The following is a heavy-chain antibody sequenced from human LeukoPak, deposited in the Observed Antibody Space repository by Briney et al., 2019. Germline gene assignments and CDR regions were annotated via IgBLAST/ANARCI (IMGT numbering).Heavy chain of an antibody. V-gene: IGHV3-23*01. CDR2: ISDDGGST. D-gene: IGHD2-15*01. CDR1: GITFNNYA. CDR3: ARACSGGSCYFSAFDI. J-gene: IGHJ3*02. Sequence: GGSLRLSCVASGITFNNYAMSWVRQAPGQGLEWVSAISDDGGSTYYADSVKGRFTISRDNSKNTLYLQINSLRSEDTAVYYCARACSGGSCYFSAFDIWGQGTMVTVSS.